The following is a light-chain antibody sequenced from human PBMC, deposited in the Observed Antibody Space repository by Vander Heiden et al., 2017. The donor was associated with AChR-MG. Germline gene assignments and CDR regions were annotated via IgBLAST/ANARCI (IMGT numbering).Light chain of an antibody. J-gene: IGLJ1*01. CDR2: ANS. Sequence: QSVLTQPPSVSGAPGQRVTVSCTGSSSNIGAGYDVHWYQQLPGTAPKLLLYANSNRPSGVPDRLSGSKSGTSASLAITGLQAEDEADYYCQSYDSSRSGYVFGTGTKVTVL. CDR3: QSYDSSRSGYV. CDR1: SSNIGAGYD. V-gene: IGLV1-40*01.